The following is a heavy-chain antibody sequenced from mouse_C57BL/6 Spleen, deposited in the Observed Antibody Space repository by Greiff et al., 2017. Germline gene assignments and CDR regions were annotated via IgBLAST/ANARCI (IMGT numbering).Heavy chain of an antibody. V-gene: IGHV1-85*01. D-gene: IGHD2-5*01. Sequence: VQRVESGPELVKPGASVKLSCKASGYTFTSYDINWVKQRPGQGLEWIGWIYPRDGSTKYNEKFKGKATLTVDTSSSTAYMELHSLTSEDSAVYFCARLGYYSNYGGYFDVWGTGTTVTVSS. CDR3: ARLGYYSNYGGYFDV. CDR1: GYTFTSYD. CDR2: IYPRDGST. J-gene: IGHJ1*03.